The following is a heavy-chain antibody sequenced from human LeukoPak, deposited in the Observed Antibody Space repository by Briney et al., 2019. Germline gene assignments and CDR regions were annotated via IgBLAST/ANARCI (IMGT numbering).Heavy chain of an antibody. CDR2: IYYSGST. V-gene: IGHV4-39*01. CDR1: GGSISSSNYY. J-gene: IGHJ6*03. CDR3: ARPLYCSSTSCHAGGHYYMDA. Sequence: SETLSLTCTVSGGSISSSNYYWGWIRQPPGKGLEWIGSIYYSGSTYYNPSLKRRVTISVDTSKNQFSLKLSSVTAADTAVYYCARPLYCSSTSCHAGGHYYMDAWGKGTTVTVAS. D-gene: IGHD2-2*01.